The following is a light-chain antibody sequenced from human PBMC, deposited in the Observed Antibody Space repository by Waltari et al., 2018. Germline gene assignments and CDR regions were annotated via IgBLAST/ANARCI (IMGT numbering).Light chain of an antibody. CDR1: HSVSGN. CDR2: GAS. V-gene: IGKV3-15*01. CDR3: QQYGNWPWT. Sequence: EIVMTQSPATLSVSPGERATLSCRASHSVSGNLAWYQQKPGQAPRLLIYGASTGATGIPARFSGSGSGTEFTLTISSLQSEDSAFYYCQQYGNWPWTFGQGTKVEIK. J-gene: IGKJ1*01.